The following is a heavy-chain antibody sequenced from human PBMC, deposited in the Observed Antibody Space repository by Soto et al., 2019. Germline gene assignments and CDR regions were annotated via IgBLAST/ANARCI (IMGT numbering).Heavy chain of an antibody. D-gene: IGHD3-22*01. J-gene: IGHJ4*02. CDR1: GGSISSGGYS. CDR3: ARGRYDSSRYYYTFDY. V-gene: IGHV4-30-2*01. Sequence: PSETLSLTCAVSGGSISSGGYSWSWIRQPPGKGLEWIGYIYHSGSTYYNPSLKSRVTISVDRSKNQFSLKLSSVTAADTAVYYCARGRYDSSRYYYTFDYWGQGTLVTVSS. CDR2: IYHSGST.